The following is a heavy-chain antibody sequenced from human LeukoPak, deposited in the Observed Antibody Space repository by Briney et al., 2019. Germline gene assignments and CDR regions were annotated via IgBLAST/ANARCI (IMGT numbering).Heavy chain of an antibody. CDR3: ARDGGVTYYYDSSGYFVDY. D-gene: IGHD3-22*01. Sequence: GGSLRLSCAASGFTFSSYSMNWVRQAPGKGLEWVSSISSSSSYIYYADSVKGRFTISRDNAKNSLYLQMNSLRAEDTAVYYCARDGGVTYYYDSSGYFVDYWGQGTLVTVSS. V-gene: IGHV3-21*01. CDR2: ISSSSSYI. CDR1: GFTFSSYS. J-gene: IGHJ4*02.